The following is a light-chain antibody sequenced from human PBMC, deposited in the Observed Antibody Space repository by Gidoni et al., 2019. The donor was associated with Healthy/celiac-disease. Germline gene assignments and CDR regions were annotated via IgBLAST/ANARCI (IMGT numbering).Light chain of an antibody. V-gene: IGKV4-1*01. CDR3: QQYYDSPRT. J-gene: IGKJ1*01. CDR2: WAS. Sequence: DIVMTQSPDSLAVSLGERATINCKSSQTGLYRSDNRNYLAWYQQKPGQSPKLLIYWASTRASGVPDRFSGSGSGTDFTLTISTLQAEDAAVYFCQQYYDSPRTFGQGTKVEIK. CDR1: QTGLYRSDNRNY.